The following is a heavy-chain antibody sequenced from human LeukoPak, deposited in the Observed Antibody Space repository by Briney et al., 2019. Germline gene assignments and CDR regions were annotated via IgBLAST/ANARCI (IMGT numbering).Heavy chain of an antibody. Sequence: GGSLRLSCAASGFTFSDFWMSWVRQAPGKGLEWVANIKKDGSEKYYVDSVKGRISISRDNAKNSLYLQMNSLRPEDTALYYCARGPYGGYERGWFDPWGQGTLVIVSS. CDR3: ARGPYGGYERGWFDP. CDR1: GFTFSDFW. V-gene: IGHV3-7*03. CDR2: IKKDGSEK. J-gene: IGHJ5*02. D-gene: IGHD5-12*01.